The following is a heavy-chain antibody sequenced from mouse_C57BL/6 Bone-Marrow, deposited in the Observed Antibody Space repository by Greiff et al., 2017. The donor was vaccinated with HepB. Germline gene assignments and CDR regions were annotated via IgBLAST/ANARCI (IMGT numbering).Heavy chain of an antibody. J-gene: IGHJ3*01. Sequence: VKLVESGPELVKPGASVKISCKASGYAFSSSWMNWVKQRPGKGLEWIGRIYPGDGDTNYNGKFKGKATLTADKSSSTAYMQLSSLTSEDAAVYFCARSVDGYLSWFAYWGQGTLVTVSA. D-gene: IGHD2-3*01. CDR2: IYPGDGDT. CDR1: GYAFSSSW. V-gene: IGHV1-82*01. CDR3: ARSVDGYLSWFAY.